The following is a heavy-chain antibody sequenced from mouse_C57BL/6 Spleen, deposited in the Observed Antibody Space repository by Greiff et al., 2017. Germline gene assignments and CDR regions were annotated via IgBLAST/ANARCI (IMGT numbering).Heavy chain of an antibody. CDR2: ISYDGSN. J-gene: IGHJ4*01. V-gene: IGHV3-6*01. Sequence: EVQLKESGPGLVKPSQSLSLTCSVTGYSITSGYYWNWIRQFPGNKLEWMGYISYDGSNNYNPSLKNRISITRDTSKNQFFLKLNSVTTEDTATYYCASLTGGNWGQGTSVTVSS. D-gene: IGHD4-1*01. CDR3: ASLTGGN. CDR1: GYSITSGYY.